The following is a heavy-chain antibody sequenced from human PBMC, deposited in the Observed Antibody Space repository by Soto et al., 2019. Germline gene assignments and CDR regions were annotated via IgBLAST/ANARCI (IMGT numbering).Heavy chain of an antibody. CDR2: ISSTGSFI. CDR3: ARLSRANYDFWSGDYYFDS. D-gene: IGHD3-3*01. J-gene: IGHJ4*02. Sequence: LRLSCAASGFSFSTSIMYWVRQAPGKGLEWVSSISSTGSFIYYADSLKGRFTISRDNADNSLFLQMNNLRAEDTAVYYCARLSRANYDFWSGDYYFDSWGQGTLVTVSS. CDR1: GFSFSTSI. V-gene: IGHV3-21*01.